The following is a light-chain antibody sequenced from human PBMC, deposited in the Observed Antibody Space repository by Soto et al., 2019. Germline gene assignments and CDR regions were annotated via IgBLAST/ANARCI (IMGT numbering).Light chain of an antibody. J-gene: IGKJ2*01. CDR1: QRVSSN. V-gene: IGKV3-15*01. CDR2: GAS. Sequence: EIVMTHSPVTLSVSPWYRSTLSVGSSQRVSSNVAWYQQKPGQAPRLLIYGASTRATGIPARFSGSGSETEFTLTISSLQSEDFAVYYCQQYNNWPPYTFGQGTKVDIK. CDR3: QQYNNWPPYT.